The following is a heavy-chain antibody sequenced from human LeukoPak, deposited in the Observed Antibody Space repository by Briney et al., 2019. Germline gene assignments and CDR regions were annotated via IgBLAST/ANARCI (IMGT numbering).Heavy chain of an antibody. Sequence: ASVKVSCKASGYTFTSYYIHWVRQAPGQGLEWMGIIYPGGGSTSYAQKFQGRVTMTRDMSTSTVYMELSSLRSEDMAVYYCARARYETRIWPKSRYDYYHYMDVWGKGTTVTVSS. V-gene: IGHV1-46*01. CDR3: ARARYETRIWPKSRYDYYHYMDV. CDR1: GYTFTSYY. J-gene: IGHJ6*03. D-gene: IGHD3-3*01. CDR2: IYPGGGST.